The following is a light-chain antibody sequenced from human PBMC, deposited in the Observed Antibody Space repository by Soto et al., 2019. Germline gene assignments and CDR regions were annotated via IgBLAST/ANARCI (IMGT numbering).Light chain of an antibody. V-gene: IGLV7-43*01. CDR3: LLYFADAWV. CDR2: STS. J-gene: IGLJ3*02. CDR1: TGSVTSAYY. Sequence: QAVVTQEPSLTVSPGGTVSLTCASSTGSVTSAYYPNWFQQKPGQPPRALIYSTSKKHSWTPARFSGSLLGGKAALTLSGVQPEDEADYYCLLYFADAWVFGGGTKLTVL.